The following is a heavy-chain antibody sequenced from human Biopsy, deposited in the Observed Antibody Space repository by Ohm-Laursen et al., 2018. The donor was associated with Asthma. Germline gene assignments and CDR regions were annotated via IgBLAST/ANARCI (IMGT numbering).Heavy chain of an antibody. CDR1: GFTFDDYA. V-gene: IGHV3-9*01. Sequence: SLRLSCAASGFTFDDYAMHWVRQAPGKGLEWVSGISWNSGSIGYADSVKGRFTISRDNAKNSLYLQMNSLRVEDTALYYCAKATLGDIGKDYWGQGTLVTVSS. CDR2: ISWNSGSI. J-gene: IGHJ4*02. CDR3: AKATLGDIGKDY. D-gene: IGHD2-21*01.